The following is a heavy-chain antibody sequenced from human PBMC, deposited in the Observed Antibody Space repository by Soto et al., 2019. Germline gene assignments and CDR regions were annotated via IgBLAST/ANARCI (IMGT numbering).Heavy chain of an antibody. CDR1: GYSFTRYG. Sequence: QVQLVQSGAEVKKPGASVKVSCKASGYSFTRYGISWVRQAPGQGLEWMGGMSGYNANTNYPENLQGRVTMTTDTSTGTDSMAVRNLISDNTAVYYCARRGDVPYYSCGLEVWGQGTKVTVSS. CDR3: ARRGDVPYYSCGLEV. D-gene: IGHD3-16*01. V-gene: IGHV1-18*01. CDR2: MSGYNANT. J-gene: IGHJ6*02.